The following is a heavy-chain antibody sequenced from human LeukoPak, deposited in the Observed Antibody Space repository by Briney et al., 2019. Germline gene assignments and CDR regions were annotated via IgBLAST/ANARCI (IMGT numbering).Heavy chain of an antibody. D-gene: IGHD6-13*01. CDR2: MYYSGST. CDR1: GGSISSSFYY. J-gene: IGHJ4*02. Sequence: TSETLSLTCTVSGGSISSSFYYWDWIRQPPGKGLEWIGSMYYSGSTYYNPSLKSRVTISVHTSKNQFSLKLSSVTAADTAVYFCARHQQMPGMYYFDYWGQGTLVTVSS. CDR3: ARHQQMPGMYYFDY. V-gene: IGHV4-39*01.